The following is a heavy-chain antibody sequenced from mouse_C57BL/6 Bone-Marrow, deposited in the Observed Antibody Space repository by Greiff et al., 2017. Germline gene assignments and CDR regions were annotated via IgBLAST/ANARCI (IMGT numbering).Heavy chain of an antibody. J-gene: IGHJ1*03. CDR3: ARHETTVVATDWYFDV. D-gene: IGHD1-1*01. CDR1: EYEFPSHD. CDR2: INSDGGST. Sequence: EVQLVESGGGLVQPGESLKLSCESNEYEFPSHDMSWVRKTPEKRLELVAAINSDGGSTYYPDTMERRFIISRDNTKKTLYLQMSSLRSEDTALXYCARHETTVVATDWYFDVWGTGTTVTVSS. V-gene: IGHV5-2*01.